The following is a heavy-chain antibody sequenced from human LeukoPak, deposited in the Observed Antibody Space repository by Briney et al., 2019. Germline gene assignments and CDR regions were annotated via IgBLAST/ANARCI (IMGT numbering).Heavy chain of an antibody. CDR1: GGSISSGDYY. Sequence: PSETLSLTCTVSGGSISSGDYYWSWIRQPPGKGLEWIGYIYYSGSTYYNPSLKSRVTISVDTSKNQFSLKLSSVTAADTAVYYCARAPYSSSWYRGGYFDYWGQGTLVTVSS. J-gene: IGHJ4*02. V-gene: IGHV4-30-4*01. CDR3: ARAPYSSSWYRGGYFDY. D-gene: IGHD6-13*01. CDR2: IYYSGST.